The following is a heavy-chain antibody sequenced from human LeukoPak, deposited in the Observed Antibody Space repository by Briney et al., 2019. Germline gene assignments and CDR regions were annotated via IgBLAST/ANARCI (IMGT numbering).Heavy chain of an antibody. CDR3: ARVGKKGSGDYDDDY. D-gene: IGHD4-17*01. V-gene: IGHV3-48*04. CDR1: GLTFSSYS. CDR2: ISSGSSTI. Sequence: GGSLRLSCVASGLTFSSYSMNWVRQAPGKGLELVSYISSGSSTIYYADSVKGRFTISRDNAKSSLYLQMNSLRAEDTAVYYCARVGKKGSGDYDDDYWGQGTLVTVSS. J-gene: IGHJ4*02.